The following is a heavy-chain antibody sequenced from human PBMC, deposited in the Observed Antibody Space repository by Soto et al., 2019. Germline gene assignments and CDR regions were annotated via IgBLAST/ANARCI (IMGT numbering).Heavy chain of an antibody. J-gene: IGHJ6*02. D-gene: IGHD6-13*01. CDR2: MNPNSGNT. V-gene: IGHV1-8*01. Sequence: QVQLVQSGAEVKKPGASVKVSCKASGYTFTSYDINWVRQATGQGLEWKGWMNPNSGNTGYAQKFQGRVTMTRNTAISAAYMELSSLGSEGTAGYYWARVSYSSGWYGGGGVYYYGMDVWGQGTTVTVSS. CDR1: GYTFTSYD. CDR3: ARVSYSSGWYGGGGVYYYGMDV.